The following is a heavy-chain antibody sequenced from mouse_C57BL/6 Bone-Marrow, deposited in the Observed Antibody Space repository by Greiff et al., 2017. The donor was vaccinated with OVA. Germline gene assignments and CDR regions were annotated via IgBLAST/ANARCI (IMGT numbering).Heavy chain of an antibody. CDR3: TSIYYYASSYERFAY. V-gene: IGHV14-4*01. J-gene: IGHJ3*01. D-gene: IGHD1-1*01. Sequence: EVQLQQSGAELVRPGASVKLSCTASGFNIKDDYMHWVKQRPEQGLEWIGWIDPENGDTAYASKFQGKATITADTSSNTAYLQLSSLTSEDTAVYYCTSIYYYASSYERFAYWGQGTLVTVSA. CDR2: IDPENGDT. CDR1: GFNIKDDY.